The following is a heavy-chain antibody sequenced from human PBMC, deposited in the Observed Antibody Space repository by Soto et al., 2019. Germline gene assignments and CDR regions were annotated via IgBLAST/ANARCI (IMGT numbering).Heavy chain of an antibody. V-gene: IGHV3-30*18. CDR2: ISYDGSNK. CDR1: GFTFSSYG. J-gene: IGHJ6*02. Sequence: PGGSLRLSCAGSGFTFSSYGMHWVRQAPGKGLEWVAVISYDGSNKYYADSVKGRFTISRDNSKNTLYLQMNSLRAEDTAVYYCAKEGPKYSRQDYYYYGMDVWGQGTTVTVSS. D-gene: IGHD6-6*01. CDR3: AKEGPKYSRQDYYYYGMDV.